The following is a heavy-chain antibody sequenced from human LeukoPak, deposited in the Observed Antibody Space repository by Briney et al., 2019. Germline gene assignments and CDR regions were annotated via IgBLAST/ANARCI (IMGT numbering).Heavy chain of an antibody. D-gene: IGHD5-12*01. CDR1: GGSFSGYY. V-gene: IGHV4-34*01. CDR3: ARALVRATMVWYFDL. Sequence: SETLSLTCAVSGGSFSGYYWSWIRQPPGKGLEWIGEISHSGSTNYSPSLKSRVTISVDTSKNQCSLNLSSVTAADTAVYYCARALVRATMVWYFDLWGRGTLVTVSS. CDR2: ISHSGST. J-gene: IGHJ2*01.